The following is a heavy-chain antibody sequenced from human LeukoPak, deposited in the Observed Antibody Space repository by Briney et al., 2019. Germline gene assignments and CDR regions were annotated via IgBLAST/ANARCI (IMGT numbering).Heavy chain of an antibody. CDR2: ISSSDTYI. V-gene: IGHV3-21*01. CDR1: GFTFRSYS. CDR3: ARVSGTTGSRSDFDY. J-gene: IGHJ4*02. D-gene: IGHD1-1*01. Sequence: PGGSLRLSCAASGFTFRSYSMNWVRQAPGKGLEWVSSISSSDTYIYYADSMEGRFTISRDSAKNSLYLQMNSLRAEDTAVYYCARVSGTTGSRSDFDYWGQGTLVTVSS.